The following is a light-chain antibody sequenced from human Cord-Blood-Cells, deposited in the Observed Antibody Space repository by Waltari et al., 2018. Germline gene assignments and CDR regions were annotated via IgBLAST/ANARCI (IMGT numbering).Light chain of an antibody. CDR2: GAS. Sequence: EIVLTQSPGTLSLSPGERATLSCRASQSVDSISLGWYQQKPGQAPRLLIYGASRRATGIPDRFSGSGAGTDFTLTSSRLEPEDCAVYYCQQYGSSFTFGPGTKVDIK. CDR1: QSVDSIS. J-gene: IGKJ3*01. CDR3: QQYGSSFT. V-gene: IGKV3-20*01.